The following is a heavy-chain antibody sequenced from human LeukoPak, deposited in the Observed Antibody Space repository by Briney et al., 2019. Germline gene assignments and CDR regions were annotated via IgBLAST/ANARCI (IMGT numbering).Heavy chain of an antibody. V-gene: IGHV3-7*03. J-gene: IGHJ4*02. CDR1: GFTFSSHW. D-gene: IGHD4-23*01. Sequence: QPGGSLRLSCAASGFTFSSHWMGWVRQAPGKGLEWVANINQHGSEKCYVDSMKGRLAISRDNARNLLYLQLNSLRAEDTAVYYCERAGYGGALDYWGQGTLVTVSS. CDR2: INQHGSEK. CDR3: ERAGYGGALDY.